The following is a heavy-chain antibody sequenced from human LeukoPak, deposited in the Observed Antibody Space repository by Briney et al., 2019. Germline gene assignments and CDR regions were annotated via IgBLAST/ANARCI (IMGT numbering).Heavy chain of an antibody. Sequence: PSETLSLTCTVSGGSISSSGSYWGWIRQPPGKGLEWIGSIYYSGNTYNPSLKSRVTISVDTSKNQFSLNLTSVNAADTAIYYCARVMAARREYLNWFDPWGQGTLVTVSS. V-gene: IGHV4-39*07. CDR1: GGSISSSGSY. J-gene: IGHJ5*02. CDR2: IYYSGNT. CDR3: ARVMAARREYLNWFDP. D-gene: IGHD6-6*01.